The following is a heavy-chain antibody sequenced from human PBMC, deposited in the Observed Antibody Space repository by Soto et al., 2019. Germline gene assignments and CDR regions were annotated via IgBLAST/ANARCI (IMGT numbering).Heavy chain of an antibody. CDR1: GDSISSSSHY. Sequence: SETLSLTCTVSGDSISSSSHYWGWIRQPPGKGLEWIATIHSSGSTSYNPSLKSRVTISVDTSKKQFSLKLNSVTATDTAVYYCAETAAPGSGWFGPWGQGTLVTVSS. CDR2: IHSSGST. CDR3: AETAAPGSGWFGP. V-gene: IGHV4-39*01. D-gene: IGHD6-13*01. J-gene: IGHJ5*02.